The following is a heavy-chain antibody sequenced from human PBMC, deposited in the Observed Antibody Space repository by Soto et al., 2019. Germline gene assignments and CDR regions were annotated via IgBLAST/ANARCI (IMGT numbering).Heavy chain of an antibody. CDR1: GFTFSSYG. D-gene: IGHD3-10*01. V-gene: IGHV3-30*18. Sequence: QVQLVESGGGVVQPGRSLRLSCAASGFTFSSYGMHWVRQAPGKGLEWVAVISYDGSNKYYADSVKGRFTISRDNFKNTLYLQMNSLRAEDTAVYYCAKKVYGSGTMGSRYYYYYGMDVWGQGTTVTVSS. J-gene: IGHJ6*02. CDR2: ISYDGSNK. CDR3: AKKVYGSGTMGSRYYYYYGMDV.